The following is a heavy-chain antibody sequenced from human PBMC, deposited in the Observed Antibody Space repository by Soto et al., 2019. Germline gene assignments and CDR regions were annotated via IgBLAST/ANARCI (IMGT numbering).Heavy chain of an antibody. D-gene: IGHD4-17*01. V-gene: IGHV3-33*01. CDR1: GFTFSSYG. J-gene: IGHJ6*02. CDR2: IWYDGSNK. Sequence: QVQLVESGGGVVQPGRSLRLSCAASGFTFSSYGMHWVRQAPGKGLEWVAVIWYDGSNKYYADSVKGRFTISRDNSKNTLYLQINSLRAEDTAVYYCARERLTTGSYYYYYGMDVWGQGTTVTVSS. CDR3: ARERLTTGSYYYYYGMDV.